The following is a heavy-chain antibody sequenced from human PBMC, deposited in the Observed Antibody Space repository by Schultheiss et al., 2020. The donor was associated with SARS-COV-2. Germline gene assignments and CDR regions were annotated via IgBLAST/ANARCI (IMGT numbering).Heavy chain of an antibody. Sequence: GGSLRLSCAASGFTFSSYSMNWVRQAPGKGLEWVSYISSSSSTIYYADSVKGRFTISRDNSKNTLYLQMNSLRAEDTAVYYCARDPVYYGSGGGFDYWGQGTLVTVSS. CDR3: ARDPVYYGSGGGFDY. J-gene: IGHJ4*02. V-gene: IGHV3-48*01. D-gene: IGHD3-10*01. CDR1: GFTFSSYS. CDR2: ISSSSSTI.